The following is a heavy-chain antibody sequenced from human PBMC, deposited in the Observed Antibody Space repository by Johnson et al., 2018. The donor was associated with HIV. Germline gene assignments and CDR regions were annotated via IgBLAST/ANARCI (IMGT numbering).Heavy chain of an antibody. CDR2: INWNGCST. CDR3: GRAVMVRNYETMGAFDI. J-gene: IGHJ3*02. CDR1: GFTFDDYA. D-gene: IGHD3-10*01. V-gene: IGHV3-20*04. Sequence: VQLVESGGGVVQPGRSLRLSCAASGFTFDDYAMHWVRQAPGKGLEWVSGINWNGCSTGYADSVKGRFTISRDNAKNSLYLQMSSLRAGDTAVYYCGRAVMVRNYETMGAFDIWGQGTMVTVSS.